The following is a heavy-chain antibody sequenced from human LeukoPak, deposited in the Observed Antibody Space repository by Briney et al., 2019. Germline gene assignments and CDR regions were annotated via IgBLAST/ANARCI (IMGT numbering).Heavy chain of an antibody. Sequence: GGSLRLSCAASGFTFSSYWMNWARQAPGKGLEWVASINHNGNVNYYVDSVKGRFTISRDNAKNSLCLQMSNLRAEDTAVNFCARGGGLDVWGQGATVTVSS. CDR2: INHNGNVN. J-gene: IGHJ6*02. V-gene: IGHV3-7*03. D-gene: IGHD3-16*01. CDR1: GFTFSSYW. CDR3: ARGGGLDV.